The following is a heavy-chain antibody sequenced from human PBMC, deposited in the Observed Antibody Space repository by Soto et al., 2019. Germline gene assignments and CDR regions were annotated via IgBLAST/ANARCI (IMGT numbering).Heavy chain of an antibody. CDR1: GGTFSSYA. CDR3: ASAGWDYGDYLASFDL. D-gene: IGHD4-17*01. CDR2: IIPIFGTA. Sequence: QVQLVQSGAEVKKPGSSVKVSCNASGGTFSSYAISWVRQAPGQGLEWMGGIIPIFGTANYAQKFQGRVTITADKSTSTAYMELSSLRSEDTAVYYCASAGWDYGDYLASFDLWGRGTLVTVSS. V-gene: IGHV1-69*06. J-gene: IGHJ2*01.